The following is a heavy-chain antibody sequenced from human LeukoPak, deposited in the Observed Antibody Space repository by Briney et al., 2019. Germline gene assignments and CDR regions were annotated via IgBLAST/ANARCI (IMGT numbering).Heavy chain of an antibody. J-gene: IGHJ4*02. V-gene: IGHV4-39*07. Sequence: SETLSLTCTVSGDSISSSSYFWGWIRQPPGNGLEWIGSTYYSGSTYYNASLKSRVTISVDTAKNQFSLKLSSVTAADTAVYYCARGKAVAGLDYWGQGTLVTVSS. CDR2: TYYSGST. CDR1: GDSISSSSYF. D-gene: IGHD6-19*01. CDR3: ARGKAVAGLDY.